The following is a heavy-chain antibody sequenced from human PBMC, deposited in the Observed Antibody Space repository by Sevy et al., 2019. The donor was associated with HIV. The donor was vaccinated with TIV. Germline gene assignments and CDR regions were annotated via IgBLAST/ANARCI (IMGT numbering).Heavy chain of an antibody. J-gene: IGHJ4*02. CDR2: IFSSGST. Sequence: GESLKISCGISGFTVNDKYIIWVRQAPGKGLEWVSVIFSSGSTYYADSAKGRFTISRDNSKNTVDLQMNSVRAEDTAVYYCVSLFLSYRSGWSYSDYWGQGTLVTVSS. CDR3: VSLFLSYRSGWSYSDY. D-gene: IGHD6-19*01. V-gene: IGHV3-66*02. CDR1: GFTVNDKY.